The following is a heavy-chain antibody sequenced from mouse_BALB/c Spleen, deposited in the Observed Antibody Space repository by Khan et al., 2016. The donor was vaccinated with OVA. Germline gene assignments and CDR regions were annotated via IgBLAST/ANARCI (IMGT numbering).Heavy chain of an antibody. CDR1: GYIFTSYW. CDR3: ASEEALYYFDY. V-gene: IGHV1S132*01. Sequence: VQLQQSGAELVRPGASGKLSCKTSGYIFTSYWSHWVVQRSGQGLEWIARIYPGTDNIYYNEEFKDKATLTADKSSSTAYMQLSSLKSDDSAVYFCASEEALYYFDYWCQGTTLTVSS. J-gene: IGHJ2*01. D-gene: IGHD3-2*02. CDR2: IYPGTDNI.